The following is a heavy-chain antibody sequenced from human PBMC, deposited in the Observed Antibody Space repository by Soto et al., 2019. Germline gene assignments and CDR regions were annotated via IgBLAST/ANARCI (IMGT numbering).Heavy chain of an antibody. CDR2: MNPNSGNT. J-gene: IGHJ5*02. CDR3: ARDRTRGFDP. Sequence: QVHLVQSGAEVRKPGASVKVSCKASGYTFTSYDINWVRQATGQGLEWMGWMNPNSGNTAYAQKFQGRVTMTRNSSRSTVNMGLSSMRTEDTAVYYCARDRTRGFDPWGQGTMVTVSS. CDR1: GYTFTSYD. V-gene: IGHV1-8*01.